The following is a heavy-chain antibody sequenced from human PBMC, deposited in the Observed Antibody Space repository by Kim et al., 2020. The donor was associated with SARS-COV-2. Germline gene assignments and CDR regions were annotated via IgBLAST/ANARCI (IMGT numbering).Heavy chain of an antibody. J-gene: IGHJ4*02. CDR3: AKDSYDFWSGYSYHDY. CDR2: ISYDGSNK. CDR1: GFTFSSYG. Sequence: GGSLRLSCAASGFTFSSYGMHWVRQAPGKGLEWVAVISYDGSNKYYADSVKGRFTISRDNSKNTLYLQMNILRAEDTAVYYCAKDSYDFWSGYSYHDYWGQGTLVTVSS. D-gene: IGHD3-3*01. V-gene: IGHV3-30*18.